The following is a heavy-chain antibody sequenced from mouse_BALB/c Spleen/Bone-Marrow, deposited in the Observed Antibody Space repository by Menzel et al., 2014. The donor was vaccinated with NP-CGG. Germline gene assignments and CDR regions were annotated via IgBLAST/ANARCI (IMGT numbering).Heavy chain of an antibody. CDR2: INPESNTI. J-gene: IGHJ3*01. Sequence: VQLKQSGGGLVQPGGSLKLSCAASGFDFRRYWMSWVRQAPGKGLQWIGEINPESNTINYSPSLKDKFIISRDNAKNTLYLQMSKVKSEDAALYCCARLGYYGWFAYWGQGTLVTVSA. V-gene: IGHV4-1*02. D-gene: IGHD2-3*01. CDR1: GFDFRRYW. CDR3: ARLGYYGWFAY.